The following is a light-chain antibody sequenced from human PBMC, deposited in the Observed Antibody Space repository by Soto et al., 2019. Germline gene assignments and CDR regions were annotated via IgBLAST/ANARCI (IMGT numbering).Light chain of an antibody. Sequence: EIVLTQSPATLSLSPGERSTLSCRASQSVSSYLAWYQQKPGQAPRLLIYDASNRATGIPARFSGSGSGTEFTLTISSLQSEDFAVYYCQQYGDWPLTFGGGTKVDIK. CDR3: QQYGDWPLT. J-gene: IGKJ4*01. CDR1: QSVSSY. CDR2: DAS. V-gene: IGKV3-11*01.